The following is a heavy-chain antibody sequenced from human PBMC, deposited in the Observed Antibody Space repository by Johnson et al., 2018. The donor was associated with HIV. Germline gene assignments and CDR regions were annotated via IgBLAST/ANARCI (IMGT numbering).Heavy chain of an antibody. Sequence: VQLVESGGGVVQPGRSLRLSCAASGFTFSSYGLHWVRQAPGTVLEWVALIWYDGTNNYYADSVKGRFTISRDNSKNTLYLQMNSLRAEDTAVYYCAKDRQWGPPDDAFDIWGQGTMVTVSS. CDR2: IWYDGTNN. D-gene: IGHD6-19*01. J-gene: IGHJ3*02. CDR1: GFTFSSYG. V-gene: IGHV3-33*06. CDR3: AKDRQWGPPDDAFDI.